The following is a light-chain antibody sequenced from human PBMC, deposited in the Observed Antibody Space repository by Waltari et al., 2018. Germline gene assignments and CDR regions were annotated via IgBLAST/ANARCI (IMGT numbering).Light chain of an antibody. J-gene: IGKJ4*01. V-gene: IGKV3-11*01. CDR2: DAS. Sequence: EIVLTQSPATLSLSPGQRATLSCRASESIASHLAWFRQKPGQPPRLLIYDASTRATGIPVRFSGSGFGTDFTLTISSLEPKDFAVYFCQQGSMWPLTFGGGTKVEIK. CDR3: QQGSMWPLT. CDR1: ESIASH.